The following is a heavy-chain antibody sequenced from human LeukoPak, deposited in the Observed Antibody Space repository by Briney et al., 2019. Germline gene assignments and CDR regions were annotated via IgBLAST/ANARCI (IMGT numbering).Heavy chain of an antibody. Sequence: SETLSLTCAVSGGSISSGGYSWSWIRQPPGKGLEWIGYIYHSGSTYYNPSLKSRVTISVDRSKDQFSLKLSSVPAADTAVYYCARVGLRYFLDYWGQGTLVTVSS. CDR1: GGSISSGGYS. D-gene: IGHD3-9*01. V-gene: IGHV4-30-2*01. CDR3: ARVGLRYFLDY. J-gene: IGHJ4*02. CDR2: IYHSGST.